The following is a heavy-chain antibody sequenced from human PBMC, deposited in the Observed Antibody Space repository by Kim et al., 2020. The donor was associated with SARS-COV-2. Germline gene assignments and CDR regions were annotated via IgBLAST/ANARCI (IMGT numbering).Heavy chain of an antibody. J-gene: IGHJ6*02. CDR1: GFTFSSYG. Sequence: GGSLRLSCAASGFTFSSYGMHWVRQAPGKGLEWVAVIWYDGSNKYYADSVKGRFTISRDNSKNTLYLQMNSLRAEDTAVYYCARDHQSMTMVRGVIIKAGMDVWGQGTTVTVSS. CDR2: IWYDGSNK. D-gene: IGHD3-10*01. V-gene: IGHV3-33*01. CDR3: ARDHQSMTMVRGVIIKAGMDV.